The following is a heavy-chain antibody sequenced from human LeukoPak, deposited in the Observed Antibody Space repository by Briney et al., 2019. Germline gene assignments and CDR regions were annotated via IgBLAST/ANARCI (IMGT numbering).Heavy chain of an antibody. J-gene: IGHJ4*02. Sequence: GGSLRLSCAAFGSTFSGDGMGWVRQAPGKGLEWVSVISGRGDSAYYADSVKGRFTISRDNSKNTLYLHMNSLRAEDTAVYYCAKGRSYRGGYYYFDYWGQGTLVTVSS. CDR2: ISGRGDSA. D-gene: IGHD5-18*01. V-gene: IGHV3-23*01. CDR3: AKGRSYRGGYYYFDY. CDR1: GSTFSGDG.